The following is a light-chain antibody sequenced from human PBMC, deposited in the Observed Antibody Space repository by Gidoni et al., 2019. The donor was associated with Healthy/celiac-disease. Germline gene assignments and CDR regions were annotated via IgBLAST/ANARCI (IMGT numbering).Light chain of an antibody. J-gene: IGLJ1*01. CDR1: SSEVGSYNL. V-gene: IGLV2-23*02. CDR3: CSYAGSSTPYV. Sequence: QSALTQPASVSGSSGQSITISCTGTSSEVGSYNLVSWYPQHPGKAPKLMIYEVSKRPSGVSNRFSGSKSGNTASLTISGLQAEDEADYYCCSYAGSSTPYVFGTGSKITVL. CDR2: EVS.